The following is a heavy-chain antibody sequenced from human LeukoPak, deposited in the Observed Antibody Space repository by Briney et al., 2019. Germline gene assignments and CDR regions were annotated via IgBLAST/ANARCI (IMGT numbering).Heavy chain of an antibody. V-gene: IGHV3-23*01. CDR3: AKVGRIAVAGQLDY. D-gene: IGHD6-19*01. Sequence: GGSLRLSCAASGFTFSSSWMSWVRQAPGKGLEWVSAISGSGGSTYYADSVKGRFTISRDNSKNTLHLQMNSLRAEDTAVYYCAKVGRIAVAGQLDYWGQGTLVTVSS. CDR2: ISGSGGST. J-gene: IGHJ4*02. CDR1: GFTFSSSW.